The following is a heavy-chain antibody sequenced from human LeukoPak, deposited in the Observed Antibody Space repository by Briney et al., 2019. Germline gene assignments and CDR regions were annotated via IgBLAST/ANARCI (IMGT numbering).Heavy chain of an antibody. D-gene: IGHD3-22*01. CDR2: IYYSGST. Sequence: SETLSLTCTVSGGSISSYYWSWIRQPPGKGLEWIGYIYYSGSTNYNPSLKSRVTISVDTSKNQFSLKLSSVTAADTAVYYCARGYSSGLVYYYYYMDVWGKGTTVTVSS. CDR1: GGSISSYY. V-gene: IGHV4-59*01. J-gene: IGHJ6*03. CDR3: ARGYSSGLVYYYYYMDV.